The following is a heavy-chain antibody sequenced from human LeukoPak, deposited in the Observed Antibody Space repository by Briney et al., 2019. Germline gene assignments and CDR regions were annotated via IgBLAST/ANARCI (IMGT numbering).Heavy chain of an antibody. CDR3: ARPQGVATITPDY. CDR2: ISGDGAST. V-gene: IGHV3-64*04. Sequence: GGSLRLSCSASGFTFSSYVMHWVRQAPGKGLEYVSGISGDGASTYYADSVKGRFTISRDNAKNSLYLQMNSLRDEDTAVYYCARPQGVATITPDYWGQGTLVTVSS. J-gene: IGHJ4*02. CDR1: GFTFSSYV. D-gene: IGHD5-12*01.